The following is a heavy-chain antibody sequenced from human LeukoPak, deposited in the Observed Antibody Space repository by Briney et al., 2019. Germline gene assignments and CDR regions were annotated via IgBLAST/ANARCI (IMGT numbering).Heavy chain of an antibody. D-gene: IGHD3-22*01. J-gene: IGHJ4*02. Sequence: ASVKVSCKASGYTFTSYYMHWVRQAPGQGLEWMGIINPSGGSTSYAQKSQGRVTMTRDTSTSTVYMELSSLRSEDTAVYYCARDSSYYYDSSGYFDYWGQGTLVTVSS. CDR1: GYTFTSYY. V-gene: IGHV1-46*01. CDR2: INPSGGST. CDR3: ARDSSYYYDSSGYFDY.